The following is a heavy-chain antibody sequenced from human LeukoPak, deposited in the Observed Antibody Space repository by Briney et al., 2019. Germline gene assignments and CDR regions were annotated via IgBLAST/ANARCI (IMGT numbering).Heavy chain of an antibody. CDR3: ARDTDYGLDY. CDR2: ISSSSSYI. D-gene: IGHD4-17*01. Sequence: GGSLRLSCAASGFTFSSYEMNWVRQAPGKGLEWVSSISSSSSYIYYADSVKGRFTISRDNAKNSLYLQMNSLRAEDTAVYYCARDTDYGLDYWGQGTLVTVSS. J-gene: IGHJ4*02. CDR1: GFTFSSYE. V-gene: IGHV3-21*01.